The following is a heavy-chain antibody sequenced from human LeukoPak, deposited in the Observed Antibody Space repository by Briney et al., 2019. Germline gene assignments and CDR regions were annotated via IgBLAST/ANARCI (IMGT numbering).Heavy chain of an antibody. Sequence: ASVKVSCKASGYTFTSYDINWVRQATGQGLEWMGWMNPNSGNTGYAQKFQGRVTITRNTSISTAYMELSSLRAEDTAVYYCAKDKSIAAANDAFDIWGQGTMVTVSS. CDR3: AKDKSIAAANDAFDI. J-gene: IGHJ3*02. CDR2: MNPNSGNT. D-gene: IGHD6-13*01. CDR1: GYTFTSYD. V-gene: IGHV1-8*03.